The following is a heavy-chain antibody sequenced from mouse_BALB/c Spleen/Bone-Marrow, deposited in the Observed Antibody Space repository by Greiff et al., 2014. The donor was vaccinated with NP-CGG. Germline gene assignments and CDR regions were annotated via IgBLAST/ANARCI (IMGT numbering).Heavy chain of an antibody. CDR2: ISTYSGNT. J-gene: IGHJ2*01. V-gene: IGHV1-67*01. CDR3: ARRPYGSSYDFDY. Sequence: VKLVESGPELVRPGVSVKISCKGSGYTFTDYAMHWVKQSHAKSLEWIGVISTYSGNTNYDQKFKGKATMTVDKSSSTAYMELARLTSEDSAIYYCARRPYGSSYDFDYWGQGTTLTVPS. CDR1: GYTFTDYA. D-gene: IGHD1-1*01.